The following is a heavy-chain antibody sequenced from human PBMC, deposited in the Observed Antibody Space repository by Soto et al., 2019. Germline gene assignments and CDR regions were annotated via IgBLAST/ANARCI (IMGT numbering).Heavy chain of an antibody. CDR3: AMVDVYVTPSPQDV. J-gene: IGHJ6*02. CDR1: GYTFTRYG. Sequence: QVQLVQSGAEVKNPGASVKVSCKASGYTFTRYGIGWARQAPGQGLEWMGWINTYNGNTNYAQNIQGRVTSXTXTXXSTAYMELRSLRSNDTAIYYCAMVDVYVTPSPQDVWGQGTTVIVSS. CDR2: INTYNGNT. D-gene: IGHD3-16*01. V-gene: IGHV1-18*01.